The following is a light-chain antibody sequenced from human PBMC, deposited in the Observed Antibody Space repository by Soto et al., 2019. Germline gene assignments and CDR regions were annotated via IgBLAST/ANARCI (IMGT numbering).Light chain of an antibody. V-gene: IGLV2-14*03. J-gene: IGLJ1*01. Sequence: HSVLTQPASMSGSPGQSITISCTGTRSDVGGYNYVSWYQQHPGKAPKLMIYDVSNRPSGVSNRFSGSKSGNTASLTISGLQAEDEADYYCSSYTSSSTYFFGTGTKVTVL. CDR2: DVS. CDR3: SSYTSSSTYF. CDR1: RSDVGGYNY.